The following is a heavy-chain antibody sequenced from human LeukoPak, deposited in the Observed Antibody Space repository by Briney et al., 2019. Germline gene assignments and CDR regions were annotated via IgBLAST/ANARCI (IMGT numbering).Heavy chain of an antibody. Sequence: QSGGSLRLSCAASGFTFSSYWMSWVRQAPGKGLEWVAFIRHDATNKIYADSVKGRFTISRDNSKNTLYLQMNSLRAEDTAVYYCAKGISIWSFFDYWGQGALVTVSS. CDR1: GFTFSSYW. CDR3: AKGISIWSFFDY. CDR2: IRHDATNK. J-gene: IGHJ4*02. V-gene: IGHV3-30*02. D-gene: IGHD6-13*01.